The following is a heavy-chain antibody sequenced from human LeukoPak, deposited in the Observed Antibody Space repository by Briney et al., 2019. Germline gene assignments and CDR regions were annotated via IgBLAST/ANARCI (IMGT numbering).Heavy chain of an antibody. CDR2: IYYSGST. Sequence: SETLSLTCTVSGGSISSCYWSWIRQPPGKGLEWIGYIYYSGSTNYNPSLKSRVTISVDTSKNQFSLKLSSVTAADTAVYYCARDRGDILTGFDYWGQGTLVTVSS. V-gene: IGHV4-59*01. J-gene: IGHJ4*02. D-gene: IGHD3-9*01. CDR3: ARDRGDILTGFDY. CDR1: GGSISSCY.